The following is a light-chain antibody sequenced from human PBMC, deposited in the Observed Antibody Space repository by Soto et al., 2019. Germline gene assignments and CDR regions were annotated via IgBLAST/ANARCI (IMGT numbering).Light chain of an antibody. V-gene: IGLV2-14*03. CDR1: SSDVGGYNY. CDR2: DVS. J-gene: IGLJ1*01. CDR3: YSYTSSNTYV. Sequence: QSVLTQPASVSESPGQSITISCTGTSSDVGGYNYVSWYQHHPGKVPQLMIYDVSNRPSGVSNRFSGSKSGNTASLTISGLQAEDEADYYCYSYTSSNTYVFGTGTKVTVL.